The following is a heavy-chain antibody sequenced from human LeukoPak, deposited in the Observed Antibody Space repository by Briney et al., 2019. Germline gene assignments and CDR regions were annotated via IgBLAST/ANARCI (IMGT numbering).Heavy chain of an antibody. CDR3: ARDSGSYLWEAWFDP. J-gene: IGHJ5*02. D-gene: IGHD1-26*01. Sequence: SETLSLTCTVSGGSISSSDSYWGWIRQPPGKGLEWIGSIYYSGSTYYNPSLKSRVTISVDTSKNQFSLKLSSVTAVDTAVYYCARDSGSYLWEAWFDPWGQGTLVTVSS. CDR2: IYYSGST. CDR1: GGSISSSDSY. V-gene: IGHV4-39*07.